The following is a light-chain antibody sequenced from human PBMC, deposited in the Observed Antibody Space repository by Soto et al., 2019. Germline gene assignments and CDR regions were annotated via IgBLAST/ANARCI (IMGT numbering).Light chain of an antibody. CDR2: DVN. J-gene: IGLJ1*01. CDR3: CSYAGSSLYV. Sequence: QSLLTQPRSVSGSPGQSVTISCTGTSSDVGGYNYVSWYQQHPGKAPKLMISDVNKRPSGVPDRFSGSKSGNTASLTISGLQAEDEADYYCCSYAGSSLYVFGLGTKVTVL. CDR1: SSDVGGYNY. V-gene: IGLV2-11*01.